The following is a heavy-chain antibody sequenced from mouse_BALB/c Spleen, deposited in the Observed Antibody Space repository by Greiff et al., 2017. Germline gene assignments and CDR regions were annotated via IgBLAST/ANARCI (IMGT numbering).Heavy chain of an antibody. CDR3: DRENWDYDAMDY. J-gene: IGHJ4*01. CDR1: GFSLTSYG. Sequence: QVQLKESGPGLVQPSQSLSITCTVSGFSLTSYGVHWVRQSPGKGLEWLGVIWSGGSTDCNAAFISRLSISKDNSKCQVFFKMNSLQADDTARYFCDRENWDYDAMDYWGQGTSVTVAS. D-gene: IGHD4-1*01. V-gene: IGHV2-4-1*01. CDR2: IWSGGST.